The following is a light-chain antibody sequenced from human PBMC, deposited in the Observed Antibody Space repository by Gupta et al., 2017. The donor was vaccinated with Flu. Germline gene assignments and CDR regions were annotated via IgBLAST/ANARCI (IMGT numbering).Light chain of an antibody. CDR1: IPHIGRYT. CDR2: DFS. J-gene: IGLJ1*01. CDR3: GVLDDSRSGHYV. Sequence: SALTQPPPASWSPGQRVTFSCSGSIPHIGRYTVDWYQQVPGSAPKLRIYDFSDRPSGVPDRFSGSKSGTSATLAISGLQSEEEADYYCGVLDDSRSGHYVFGAGTKVTVL. V-gene: IGLV1-44*01.